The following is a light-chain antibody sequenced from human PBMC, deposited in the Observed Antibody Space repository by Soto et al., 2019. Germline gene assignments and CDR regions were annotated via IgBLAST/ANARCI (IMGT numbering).Light chain of an antibody. V-gene: IGKV3-11*01. CDR3: KQRSNWPIT. Sequence: EFVLKQSPATLSLSPGERDTRSCRASQSVSSYLAWYQQKPGQAPRLLIYDAYNRATGIPTRFSGSGSGTDFTLTINSLDPEDFAVYYCKQRSNWPITFGQGKRLEMK. CDR1: QSVSSY. J-gene: IGKJ5*01. CDR2: DAY.